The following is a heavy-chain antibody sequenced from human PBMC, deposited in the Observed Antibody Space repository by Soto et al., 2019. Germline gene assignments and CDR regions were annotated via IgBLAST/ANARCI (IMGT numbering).Heavy chain of an antibody. CDR3: ARGILAAADYYFDY. CDR1: GASIGTYY. CDR2: VYYNGNT. V-gene: IGHV4-59*01. Sequence: KPSETLSLTCTVSGASIGTYYWSWIRQPPGKGLEWIGYVYYNGNTNYNPSLMSRITISVDTSKNQFSLNLTSVTAADTAVYYCARGILAAADYYFDYWGQGTLVTSPQ. D-gene: IGHD6-13*01. J-gene: IGHJ4*02.